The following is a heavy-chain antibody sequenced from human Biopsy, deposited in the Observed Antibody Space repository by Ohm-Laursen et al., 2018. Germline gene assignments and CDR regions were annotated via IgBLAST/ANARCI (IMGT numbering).Heavy chain of an antibody. D-gene: IGHD1-26*01. V-gene: IGHV4-34*01. CDR3: ALGGGSYVNFDY. CDR1: GESFNGYY. Sequence: SETLSLTCSVYGESFNGYYWSWIRQTPGKGLEWIGEINHSGGTNYNPSLKSRVTISVDTSKNQFSLRLSSVTAADTAVYYCALGGGSYVNFDYWGQGTLVTVSS. J-gene: IGHJ4*02. CDR2: INHSGGT.